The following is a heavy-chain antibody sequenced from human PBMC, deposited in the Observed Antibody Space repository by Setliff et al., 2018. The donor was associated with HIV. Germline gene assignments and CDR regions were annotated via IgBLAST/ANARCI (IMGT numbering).Heavy chain of an antibody. V-gene: IGHV1-2*02. CDR3: ARDLFGSWYTGSSGLAH. J-gene: IGHJ4*02. CDR2: INPKTAAT. Sequence: ASVNVSCKTSAYTFTDYFVHWVRLAPGQGLEWMGWINPKTAATHYTQDFQGRVTMTSDTSTSTVYMELSRLRSDDTAVYYCARDLFGSWYTGSSGLAHWGQGTLVTVSS. D-gene: IGHD2-2*02. CDR1: AYTFTDYF.